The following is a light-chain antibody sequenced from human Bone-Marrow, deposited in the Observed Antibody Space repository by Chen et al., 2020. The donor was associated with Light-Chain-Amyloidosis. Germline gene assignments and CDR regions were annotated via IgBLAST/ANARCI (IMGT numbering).Light chain of an antibody. CDR3: SSYSSSSSRV. CDR1: NSDVGGYNS. CDR2: DVT. V-gene: IGLV2-14*01. Sequence: QSALTQPASVSGSPGQSITISCTGTNSDVGGYNSVSWYQQHPGKVPKVMIYDVTNRPSGVSNRFSGAKSGSTASLTISGLQAEDEADYYCSSYSSSSSRVFGGGTKVTVL. J-gene: IGLJ3*02.